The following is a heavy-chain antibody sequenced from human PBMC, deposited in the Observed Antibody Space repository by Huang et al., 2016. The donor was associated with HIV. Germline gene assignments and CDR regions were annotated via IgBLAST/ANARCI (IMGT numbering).Heavy chain of an antibody. CDR1: GGSISSGGYS. Sequence: QVQLQESGPGLVKPSQTLSLTCTVSGGSISSGGYSWSWIRQPPGKGLGWIGYIYYSGSTYYKPSLKSRVTISVDTSKNEFSLKLSSVTAADTAVYYCARDTDGGRTFDIWGQGTMVTVSS. CDR3: ARDTDGGRTFDI. J-gene: IGHJ3*02. D-gene: IGHD2-2*02. V-gene: IGHV4-30-4*08. CDR2: IYYSGST.